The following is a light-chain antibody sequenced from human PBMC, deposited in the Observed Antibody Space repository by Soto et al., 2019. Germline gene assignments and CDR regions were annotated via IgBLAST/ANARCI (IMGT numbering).Light chain of an antibody. J-gene: IGLJ2*01. Sequence: QSALTQPASVSGSPGQSITISCTGTSNDIGANNYVSWYQHHPGKAPKILIYEAANRPSGVSHRFSGFKSANTASLTISGLQAEDEADYFCTSYTSTSTLVFGGGTKLTVL. CDR1: SNDIGANNY. CDR3: TSYTSTSTLV. CDR2: EAA. V-gene: IGLV2-14*01.